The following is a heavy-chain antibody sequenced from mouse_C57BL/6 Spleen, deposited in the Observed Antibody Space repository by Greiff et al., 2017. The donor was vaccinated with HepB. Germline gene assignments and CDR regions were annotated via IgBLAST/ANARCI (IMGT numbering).Heavy chain of an antibody. D-gene: IGHD2-3*01. Sequence: DVKLVESGGGLVKPGGSLKLSCAASGFTFSSYAMSWVRQTPEKRLEWVATISDGGSYTYYPDNVKGRFTISRDNAKNNLYLQMSHLKSEDTAMYYCARDRVIYDGSLGYFDVWGTGTTVTFSS. V-gene: IGHV5-4*01. J-gene: IGHJ1*03. CDR1: GFTFSSYA. CDR2: ISDGGSYT. CDR3: ARDRVIYDGSLGYFDV.